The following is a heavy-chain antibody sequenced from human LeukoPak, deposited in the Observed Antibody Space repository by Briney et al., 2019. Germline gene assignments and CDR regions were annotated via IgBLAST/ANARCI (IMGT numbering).Heavy chain of an antibody. CDR2: ISGSGGTT. CDR1: GFTFSSYA. CDR3: AKSLKNFDY. Sequence: GGSLRLSCAASGFTFSSYAMTWVRQAPGKGLEWVSAISGSGGTTYFADSVKGRFTISRDNSKNTLYLQMNSLRAEDTAVYYCAKSLKNFDYWGQGTLVIVSS. J-gene: IGHJ4*02. V-gene: IGHV3-23*01.